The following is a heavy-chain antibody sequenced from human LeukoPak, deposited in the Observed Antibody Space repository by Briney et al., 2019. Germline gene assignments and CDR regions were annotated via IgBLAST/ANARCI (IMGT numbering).Heavy chain of an antibody. CDR2: INPNSGAT. J-gene: IGHJ4*02. Sequence: VKVSCKASGYTFTAYYMHWVRQAPGQGLEWMGWINPNSGATIYAQNFQGRVNMTTDTSISTAYMELTRLGSDDTAVYYCARTGSFDYWGEGTLVTVSS. CDR1: GYTFTAYY. V-gene: IGHV1-2*02. D-gene: IGHD1-14*01. CDR3: ARTGSFDY.